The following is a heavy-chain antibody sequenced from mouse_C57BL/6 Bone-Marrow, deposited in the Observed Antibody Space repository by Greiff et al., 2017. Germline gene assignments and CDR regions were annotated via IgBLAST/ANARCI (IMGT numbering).Heavy chain of an antibody. CDR1: GYTFTSYW. J-gene: IGHJ3*01. Sequence: QVQLQQPGAELVRPGTSVKLSCTASGYTFTSYWMHWVKQRPGQGLEWIGVIDPSDSYTNYNQKFKGKATLTVDTSSSTAYMQLSSLTSEDSAVYYCARAGFAYWGEGTLVTVSA. CDR3: ARAGFAY. V-gene: IGHV1-59*01. CDR2: IDPSDSYT.